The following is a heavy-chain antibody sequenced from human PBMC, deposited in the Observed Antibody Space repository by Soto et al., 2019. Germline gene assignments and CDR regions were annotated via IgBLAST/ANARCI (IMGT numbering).Heavy chain of an antibody. V-gene: IGHV3-33*01. CDR1: GFTFRIYS. J-gene: IGHJ3*02. CDR2: MWYDGTNK. D-gene: IGHD3-16*01. CDR3: ARDATFGTKGGSFHI. Sequence: GGSLRISCAASGFTFRIYSMRWVRQSPGKGLEWVADMWYDGTNKYYGESVKGRFTISLDNSEKTLYLQMKRLRVEDTAVYYCARDATFGTKGGSFHIWGHGKLVT.